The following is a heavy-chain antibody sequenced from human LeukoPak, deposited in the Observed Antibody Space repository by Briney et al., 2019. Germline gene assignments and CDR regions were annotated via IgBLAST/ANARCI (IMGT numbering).Heavy chain of an antibody. CDR3: ARWTRYCSSTSCYPNWFDP. V-gene: IGHV4-31*03. J-gene: IGHJ5*02. D-gene: IGHD2-2*01. CDR1: GGSISSGDFY. CDR2: IYYSGTA. Sequence: SETLSLTCTVSGGSISSGDFYWSWVRQHPEKGLEWIGYIYYSGTAYYNPSLKSRVTMSVDTSKNQFSLKLDSATAADTAVYYCARWTRYCSSTSCYPNWFDPWGQGTLVTVSS.